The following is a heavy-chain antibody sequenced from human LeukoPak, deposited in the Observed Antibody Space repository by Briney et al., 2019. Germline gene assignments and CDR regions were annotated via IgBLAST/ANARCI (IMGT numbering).Heavy chain of an antibody. J-gene: IGHJ4*02. CDR1: GFTFSSYS. CDR2: IKEDGSEK. V-gene: IGHV3-7*01. CDR3: AKGPSYCGGNCYYYFDY. D-gene: IGHD2-21*01. Sequence: GGSLRLSCAASGFTFSSYSMNWVRQAPGKGLEWVANIKEDGSEKDYVDSVKGRFVISRDNAKNSLYLQMNSLRAEDTAVYYCAKGPSYCGGNCYYYFDYWGQGTLVTVSS.